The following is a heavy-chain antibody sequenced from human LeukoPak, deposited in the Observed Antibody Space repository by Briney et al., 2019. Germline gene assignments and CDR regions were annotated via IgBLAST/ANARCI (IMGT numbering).Heavy chain of an antibody. CDR3: ARDPVAPALFGVVLQNYGMDV. Sequence: SETLSLTCTVSGGSISSGGYYWSWIRQHPGKGLEWIGYIYYSGSTYYNPSLKSRVTISVDTSKNQFSLKLSSVTAADTAVYYCARDPVAPALFGVVLQNYGMDVWGQGTTVTVSS. CDR2: IYYSGST. CDR1: GGSISSGGYY. J-gene: IGHJ6*02. V-gene: IGHV4-31*03. D-gene: IGHD3-3*01.